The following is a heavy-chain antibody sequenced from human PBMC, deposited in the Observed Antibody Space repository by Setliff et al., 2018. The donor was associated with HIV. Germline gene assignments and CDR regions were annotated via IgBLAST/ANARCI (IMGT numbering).Heavy chain of an antibody. CDR2: INANTGNP. CDR3: ARDYNYASGTYNWFDP. J-gene: IGHJ5*02. Sequence: ASVKVSCKASGYVFTTYVINWVRQAPGRGLELMGWINANTGNPRYAPGFTGRFVFSLDTSATTAHLQINGLKTDDTAVYYCARDYNYASGTYNWFDPWGQGTLVTGSS. V-gene: IGHV7-4-1*02. D-gene: IGHD3-10*01. CDR1: GYVFTTYV.